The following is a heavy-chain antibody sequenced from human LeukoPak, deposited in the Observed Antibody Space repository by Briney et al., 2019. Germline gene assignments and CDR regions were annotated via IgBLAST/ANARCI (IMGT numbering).Heavy chain of an antibody. CDR2: IYYSGST. CDR1: GGSISSSSYY. Sequence: SETLSLTCTVSGGSISSSSYYWGWIRQPPGTGLEWIGSIYYSGSTYYNPSLKSRVTISVDTSKNQFSLKLSSVTAADTAVYYCARHVGPAFDYWGQGTLVTVSS. D-gene: IGHD3-16*01. V-gene: IGHV4-39*01. J-gene: IGHJ4*02. CDR3: ARHVGPAFDY.